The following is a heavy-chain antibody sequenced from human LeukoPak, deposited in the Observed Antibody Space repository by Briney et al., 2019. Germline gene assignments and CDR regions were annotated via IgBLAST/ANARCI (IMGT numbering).Heavy chain of an antibody. CDR3: ARVAKGRYSYALYY. J-gene: IGHJ4*02. Sequence: HPGGSLRLSCAASGFTVSSNYMSWVRQAPGKGLEWVSVIYSGGSTYYADSVKGRFTISRDNSKNTLYLQMNSLRAEDTAVYYCARVAKGRYSYALYYWAQGTLVTVSS. CDR2: IYSGGST. CDR1: GFTVSSNY. V-gene: IGHV3-66*01. D-gene: IGHD5-18*01.